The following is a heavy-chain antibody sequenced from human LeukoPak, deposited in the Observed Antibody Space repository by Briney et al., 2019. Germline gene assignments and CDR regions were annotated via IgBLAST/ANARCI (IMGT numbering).Heavy chain of an antibody. Sequence: GGSLRLSCVASGFTFSDYYMSWIRQAPGEGLEWVSYISSSETTIYYADSVKGRFTISRDNAKNSLYLQMNSLRAEDTALYYCARVSSSGYGVSSGLFYWGQGTLVTVSS. CDR3: ARVSSSGYGVSSGLFY. D-gene: IGHD5-18*01. CDR1: GFTFSDYY. V-gene: IGHV3-11*01. J-gene: IGHJ4*02. CDR2: ISSSETTI.